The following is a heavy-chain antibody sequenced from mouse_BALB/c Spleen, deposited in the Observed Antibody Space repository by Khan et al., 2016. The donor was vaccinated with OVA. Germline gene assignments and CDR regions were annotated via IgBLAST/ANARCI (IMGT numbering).Heavy chain of an antibody. CDR1: GFTFSDFY. J-gene: IGHJ3*01. V-gene: IGHV5-12*02. CDR2: ISNGGGST. CDR3: ARRGDVYSWFTY. D-gene: IGHD2-3*01. Sequence: EVELVESGGGLVQPGGTLKLSCATSGFTFSDFYMCWVRQTPEKRLEWVAYISNGGGSTYYPDTVKGRFTISRDNAKNTLYLHMSRLKSEDTAIYYCARRGDVYSWFTYWGQGTLVTVSA.